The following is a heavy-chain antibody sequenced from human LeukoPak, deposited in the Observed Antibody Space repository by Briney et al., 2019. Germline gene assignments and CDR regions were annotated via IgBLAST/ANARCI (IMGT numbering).Heavy chain of an antibody. J-gene: IGHJ3*02. D-gene: IGHD6-13*01. CDR1: GGSISSYY. CDR3: ASTGIYSSSWYRRATTQPHAFYI. V-gene: IGHV4-4*07. CDR2: IYTSGGT. Sequence: PSETLSLTWTVSGGSISSYYWSWIRQPAGKGLEWIGRIYTSGGTNYNPSLKSRVTMSVDASKNPSSLTLSSLTAADTAVYYCASTGIYSSSWYRRATTQPHAFYIWGQGTMVTVSS.